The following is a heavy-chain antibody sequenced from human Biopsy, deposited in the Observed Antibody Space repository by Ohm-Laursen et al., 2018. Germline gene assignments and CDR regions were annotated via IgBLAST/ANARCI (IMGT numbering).Heavy chain of an antibody. CDR2: IIPIFDTA. Sequence: SVKVSCKTSGGTLSNYAINWVRQAPGQGLEWMGGIIPIFDTANYAQKFQDRVTITAGKSTFTAYMELSSLRSEDTAVYYCASDLLGREGYCGGRNCQIAYWGQGTLVTVSS. V-gene: IGHV1-69*06. D-gene: IGHD2-15*01. CDR3: ASDLLGREGYCGGRNCQIAY. J-gene: IGHJ4*02. CDR1: GGTLSNYA.